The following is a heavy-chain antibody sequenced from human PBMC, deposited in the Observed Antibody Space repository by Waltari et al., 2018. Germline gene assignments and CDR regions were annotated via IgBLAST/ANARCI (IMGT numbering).Heavy chain of an antibody. CDR3: ATRAIFGVVIPFDY. V-gene: IGHV1-69-2*01. Sequence: EVQPVQSGAEVKKPGATVKISCKASGYTFTDYYMHWVQQAPGKGLEWMGRVDPEDGETIYAEKFQGRVTITADTSTDTAYMELSSLRSEDTAVYYCATRAIFGVVIPFDYWGQGTLVTVSS. D-gene: IGHD3-3*01. CDR2: VDPEDGET. CDR1: GYTFTDYY. J-gene: IGHJ4*02.